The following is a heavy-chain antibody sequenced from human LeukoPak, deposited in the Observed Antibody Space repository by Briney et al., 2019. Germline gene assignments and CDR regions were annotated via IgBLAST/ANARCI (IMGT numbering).Heavy chain of an antibody. D-gene: IGHD5-12*01. CDR3: AKAATTFRAFDY. CDR2: ISWDGGNT. CDR1: GLTFDDYT. Sequence: GGSLRLSCAASGLTFDDYTMHWVRQAPGKGLEWVSLISWDGGNTYYADSVKGRFTISRDNSKNSLYLQMNSLRTEDTALYYCAKAATTFRAFDYWGQGTLVTVSS. V-gene: IGHV3-43*01. J-gene: IGHJ4*02.